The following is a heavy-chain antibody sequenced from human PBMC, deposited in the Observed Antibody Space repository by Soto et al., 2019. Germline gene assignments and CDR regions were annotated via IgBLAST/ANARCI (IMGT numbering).Heavy chain of an antibody. Sequence: QLQLQQWGAGVLTPLETLSLTCAVYGGSFHGYYWSWIRQPPGEGLEWIGEINHSGSANYNPTFKRRVFISVDMSKNQMSLQLTSVSAADTAVYYCAKGPQTGYYDSGTFYSSVPWGQGTLVTVSS. CDR2: INHSGSA. D-gene: IGHD3-10*01. CDR3: AKGPQTGYYDSGTFYSSVP. CDR1: GGSFHGYY. V-gene: IGHV4-34*01. J-gene: IGHJ5*02.